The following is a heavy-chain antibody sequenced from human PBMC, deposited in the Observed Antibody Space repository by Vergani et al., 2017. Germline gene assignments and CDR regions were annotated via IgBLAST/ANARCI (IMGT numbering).Heavy chain of an antibody. V-gene: IGHV4-39*01. D-gene: IGHD2-2*03. CDR1: GGSISSSSYY. Sequence: QLQLQESGPGLVKPSETLSLTCTVSGGSISSSSYYWGWIRQPPGKGLEWLGSICYSGSTYSNPSLKSRVTISVDTSKNQFSLKLSSVTAADTAVYYCARHLDIVVVPAVGWFDPWGQGTLVTVSS. J-gene: IGHJ5*02. CDR3: ARHLDIVVVPAVGWFDP. CDR2: ICYSGST.